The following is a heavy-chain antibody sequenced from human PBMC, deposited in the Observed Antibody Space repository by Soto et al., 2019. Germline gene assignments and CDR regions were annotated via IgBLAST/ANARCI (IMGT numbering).Heavy chain of an antibody. CDR3: AREGSGYNL. CDR2: IIPVFGRP. V-gene: IGHV1-69*13. J-gene: IGHJ1*01. Sequence: ASVKVSCKASGGSFSSFGISWVRQAPGQGLEWMGGIIPVFGRPNYAQRFRGRLTITADESTNTVYLELIDLRSEDPAVYYCAREGSGYNLWGQGTQVTVSS. D-gene: IGHD5-12*01. CDR1: GGSFSSFG.